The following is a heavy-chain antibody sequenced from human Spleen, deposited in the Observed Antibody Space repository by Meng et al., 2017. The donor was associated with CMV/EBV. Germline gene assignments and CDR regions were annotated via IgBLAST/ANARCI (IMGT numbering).Heavy chain of an antibody. CDR3: ARWPRITMFRGAYFDY. CDR2: TYYSSKWYN. D-gene: IGHD3-10*01. Sequence: HVHPQPSGPGLAPPPLTLPLPLAIPWDSFPSNSAAWNWIRPSPSRGPDWLGRTYYSSKWYNYYAVSVKSRITINPDTSKNQFSLQLNSVTVSDTAVYYCARWPRITMFRGAYFDYWGQGTLVTVSS. CDR1: WDSFPSNSAA. V-gene: IGHV6-1*01. J-gene: IGHJ4*02.